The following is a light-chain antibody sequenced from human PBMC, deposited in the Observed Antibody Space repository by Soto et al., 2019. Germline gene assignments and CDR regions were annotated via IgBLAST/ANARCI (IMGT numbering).Light chain of an antibody. Sequence: QSALPQPASVSGSPGQSITICCTGTSSDVGGYNFVSWYQQHPDKAPKLMIYDVTNRPSGVSNRFSGSKSGNTASLTISGLQAEDEADYYCSSYTSISTYVFGTGTKVTVL. J-gene: IGLJ1*01. CDR3: SSYTSISTYV. V-gene: IGLV2-14*01. CDR2: DVT. CDR1: SSDVGGYNF.